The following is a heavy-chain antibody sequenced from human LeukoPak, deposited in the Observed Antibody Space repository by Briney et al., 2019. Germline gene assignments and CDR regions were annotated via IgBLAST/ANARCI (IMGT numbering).Heavy chain of an antibody. CDR3: ARRLYYDFWSGYYFDP. V-gene: IGHV4-39*01. Sequence: SETLSLTCTVSGGSNSSSSYYWGWIHQPPGKGLEWIGSIYYSGSTYYNPSLKSRVTISVDTSKNQFSLKLSSVTAADTAVYYCARRLYYDFWSGYYFDPWGQGTLVTVSS. D-gene: IGHD3-3*01. CDR2: IYYSGST. CDR1: GGSNSSSSYY. J-gene: IGHJ5*02.